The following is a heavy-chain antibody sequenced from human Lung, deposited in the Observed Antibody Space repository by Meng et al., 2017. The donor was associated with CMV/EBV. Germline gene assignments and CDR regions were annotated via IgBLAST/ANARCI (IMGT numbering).Heavy chain of an antibody. Sequence: FFTRDFFWGGDRQPPGQGLGRIGVNDCGTTHYNPSLKSRVTISVDTSGTQFSLALSSVTAADSAIYYCVRHIIVISGRGYGVDVWGQGXTVTVSS. D-gene: IGHD2-2*01. CDR2: VNDCGTT. CDR3: VRHIIVISGRGYGVDV. V-gene: IGHV4-38-2*01. CDR1: FFTRDFF. J-gene: IGHJ6*02.